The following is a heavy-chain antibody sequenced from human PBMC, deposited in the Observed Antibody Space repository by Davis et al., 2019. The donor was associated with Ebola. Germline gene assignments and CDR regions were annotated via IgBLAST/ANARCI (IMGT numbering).Heavy chain of an antibody. J-gene: IGHJ4*02. CDR3: ARDTSSSSSRNFDY. CDR1: GFTFSSYS. V-gene: IGHV3-21*01. D-gene: IGHD6-6*01. Sequence: PGGSLRLSCAASGFTFSSYSMNWVRQAQGKGLEWVSPISSSSSYIYYADSVKGRFTISRDNAKNSLYLQMNSLRAEDTAVYYCARDTSSSSSRNFDYWGQGTLVTVSS. CDR2: ISSSSSYI.